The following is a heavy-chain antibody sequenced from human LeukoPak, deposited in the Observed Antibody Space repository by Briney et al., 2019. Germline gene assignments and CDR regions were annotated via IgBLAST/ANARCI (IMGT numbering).Heavy chain of an antibody. CDR3: ARYCSGGSCSTSYYYYGLDV. Sequence: GGSLRLSCAASGFTFSSYAMSWVRVAPGKGLEWVSAISGSGDSTYYADSVKGRFTISRDNSKNTLYLQMNSLRAGDTAVYYCARYCSGGSCSTSYYYYGLDVWGQGTTVTVSS. J-gene: IGHJ6*02. V-gene: IGHV3-23*01. D-gene: IGHD2-15*01. CDR1: GFTFSSYA. CDR2: ISGSGDST.